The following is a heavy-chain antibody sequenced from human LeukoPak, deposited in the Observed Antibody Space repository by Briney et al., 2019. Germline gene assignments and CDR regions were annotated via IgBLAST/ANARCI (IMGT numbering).Heavy chain of an antibody. CDR2: INPNRGGT. V-gene: IGHV1-2*02. D-gene: IGHD3-3*01. CDR3: ASTNAGGDYDFWSGPFGYFDY. J-gene: IGHJ4*02. CDR1: GYTFTGYY. Sequence: ASVKVSCKACGYTFTGYYMHWVRQAPGQGLDWMGWINPNRGGTNYAQKFQGRVTMTRDTSISTAYMELSRLSSDDTAVYYCASTNAGGDYDFWSGPFGYFDYWGQGTLVTVSS.